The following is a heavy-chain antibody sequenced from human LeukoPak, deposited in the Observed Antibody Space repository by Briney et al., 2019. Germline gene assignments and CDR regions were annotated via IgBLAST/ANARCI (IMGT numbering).Heavy chain of an antibody. CDR3: ARGSGQWGFDS. CDR1: GGSISSHY. V-gene: IGHV4-59*11. CDR2: IYYSGST. Sequence: SETLSLTCTVSGGSISSHYWSWIRQPPGKTLQWIGYIYYSGSTNYNPSLRSRVTISVDSSKNQFSLKLSSVTAADTAVYYCARGSGQWGFDSWGQGTLVTVSS. D-gene: IGHD3-10*01. J-gene: IGHJ4*02.